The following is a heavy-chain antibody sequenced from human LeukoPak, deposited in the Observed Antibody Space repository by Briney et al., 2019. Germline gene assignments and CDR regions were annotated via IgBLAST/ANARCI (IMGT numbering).Heavy chain of an antibody. D-gene: IGHD3-3*01. CDR1: GYTFTTYG. J-gene: IGHJ5*02. CDR2: ISAYNDNT. CDR3: ARVYSRNYEKGGWFDP. V-gene: IGHV1-18*01. Sequence: GASVKVSCKASGYTFTTYGISWVRQAPGQGLEWMGWISAYNDNTNYAQKLQGRVTMTTDTSTSTAYMELRSLRSDDTAVYYCARVYSRNYEKGGWFDPWGQGTLVTVSS.